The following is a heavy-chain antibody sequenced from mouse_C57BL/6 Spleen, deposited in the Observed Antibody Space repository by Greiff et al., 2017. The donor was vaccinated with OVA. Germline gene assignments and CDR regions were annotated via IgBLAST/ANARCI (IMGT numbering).Heavy chain of an antibody. V-gene: IGHV3-6*01. CDR2: ISYDGSN. CDR1: GYSITSGYY. D-gene: IGHD1-1*01. Sequence: EVQVVESGPGLVQPSQSLSLTCSVTGYSITSGYYWYWLRQFPGNKLEWVGYISYDGSNNYTPSLKNRISITRDTSKNQFFLKLKSVTTEDTATYYCARSRSTTVVVDYWGQGTTLTVSS. CDR3: ARSRSTTVVVDY. J-gene: IGHJ2*01.